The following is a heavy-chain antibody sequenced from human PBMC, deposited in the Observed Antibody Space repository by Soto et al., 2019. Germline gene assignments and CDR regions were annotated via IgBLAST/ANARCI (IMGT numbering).Heavy chain of an antibody. D-gene: IGHD6-13*01. CDR1: GGSISSSSYY. J-gene: IGHJ5*02. CDR3: ARRGRGAAVGNQTGYTLFDP. Sequence: PSETLSLTCTVSGGSISSSSYYWVWIRQPPGKGLEWIGSIYYSGSTYYNPSLKSRVTISVDTSKNQFSLKLSSVTAADTAVYYCARRGRGAAVGNQTGYTLFDPWGQETLLPISS. CDR2: IYYSGST. V-gene: IGHV4-39*01.